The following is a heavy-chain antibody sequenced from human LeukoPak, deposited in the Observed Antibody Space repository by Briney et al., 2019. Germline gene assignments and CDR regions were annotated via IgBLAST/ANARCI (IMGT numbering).Heavy chain of an antibody. CDR2: INPNSGGT. CDR1: GYTFTRYY. CDR3: ARVPGVPNNYYYYYMDV. J-gene: IGHJ6*03. V-gene: IGHV1-2*02. D-gene: IGHD7-27*01. Sequence: ASVKVSCKASGYTFTRYYMHWVRQPPGQGLEWMGWINPNSGGTNYAQKFQGRVTMTRDTSISTAYMELSRLRSDDTAVYYCARVPGVPNNYYYYYMDVWGKGTTVTVSS.